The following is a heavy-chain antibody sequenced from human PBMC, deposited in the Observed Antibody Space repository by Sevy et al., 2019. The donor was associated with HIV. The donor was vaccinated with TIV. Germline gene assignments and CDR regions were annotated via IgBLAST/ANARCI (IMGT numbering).Heavy chain of an antibody. J-gene: IGHJ6*03. CDR3: ARDGRGSGLRHYYYYMDV. CDR1: GFTFSSYA. CDR2: ISYDGSNK. Sequence: GGSLRLSCAASGFTFSSYAMHWVRQAPGKGLEWVAVISYDGSNKYYADSVKGRFTISRDNSKNTLYLQMNSLRAEDTAVYYCARDGRGSGLRHYYYYMDVWGKGTTVTVSS. V-gene: IGHV3-30-3*01. D-gene: IGHD4-17*01.